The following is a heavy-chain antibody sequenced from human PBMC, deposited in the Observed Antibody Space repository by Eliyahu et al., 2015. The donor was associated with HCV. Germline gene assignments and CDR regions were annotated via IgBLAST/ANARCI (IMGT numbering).Heavy chain of an antibody. J-gene: IGHJ3*02. D-gene: IGHD6-19*01. CDR1: GFXFXXHA. CDR3: ARDIGVGGTVGTLDI. CDR2: LSTDGSNK. V-gene: IGHV3-30*04. Sequence: QVHLVXSGGGVVQPXRSLXLSXAASGFXFXXHAMHWVRQAPGKGLDWVAVLSTDGSNKYYADSVKGRFTISRDNSKNTLYLQVNSLRAEDTAVYYCARDIGVGGTVGTLDIWGQGTMVTVSS.